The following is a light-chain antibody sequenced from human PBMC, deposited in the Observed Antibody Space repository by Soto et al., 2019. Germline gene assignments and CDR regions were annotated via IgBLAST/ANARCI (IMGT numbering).Light chain of an antibody. CDR1: QSIGSW. V-gene: IGKV1-5*03. CDR2: TAS. CDR3: QLYNSYPGT. J-gene: IGKJ1*01. Sequence: IKMNKSPAALPGTVEDRVIITFRASQSIGSWLAWYQQQPGKVPKLLIYTASTLQSGVPSRFSGSGSGAEFTLTISSLQPEDFAPYYCQLYNSYPGTFGPGSNVDI.